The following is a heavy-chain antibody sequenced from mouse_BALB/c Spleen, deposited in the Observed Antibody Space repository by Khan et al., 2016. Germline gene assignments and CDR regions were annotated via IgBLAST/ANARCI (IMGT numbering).Heavy chain of an antibody. CDR2: ILPGSGST. V-gene: IGHV1-9*01. CDR1: GYTFSSYW. Sequence: QLQQSGAELMKPGASVKISCKATGYTFSSYWIEWVKQRPGHGLEWIGEILPGSGSTNYNEKFKGKATFTADTSSNTAYMQLSSLTSEDSAVYYCARRDYYGYWFAYWGQGTLVTVSA. J-gene: IGHJ3*01. D-gene: IGHD1-2*01. CDR3: ARRDYYGYWFAY.